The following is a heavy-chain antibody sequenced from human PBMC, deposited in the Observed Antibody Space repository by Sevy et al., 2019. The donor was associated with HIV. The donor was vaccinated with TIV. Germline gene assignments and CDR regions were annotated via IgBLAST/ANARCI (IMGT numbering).Heavy chain of an antibody. Sequence: GGSLRLSCKASGFTFSDYAMNWLRQAPGKGLEWIGFIRSKAYGETSEYAASVKGRFTISRDDSKNIAYLQLNRLKTEDTAVYYCAREGDYGDDNFASWGQGTLVTVSS. V-gene: IGHV3-49*03. D-gene: IGHD4-17*01. J-gene: IGHJ4*02. CDR2: IRSKAYGETS. CDR1: GFTFSDYA. CDR3: AREGDYGDDNFAS.